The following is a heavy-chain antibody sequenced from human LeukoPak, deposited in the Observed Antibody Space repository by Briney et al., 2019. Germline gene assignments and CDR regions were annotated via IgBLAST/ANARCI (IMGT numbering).Heavy chain of an antibody. D-gene: IGHD4-17*01. CDR3: ARAYGDYRFDP. J-gene: IGHJ5*02. V-gene: IGHV4-59*01. CDR1: GGSISSYY. CDR2: IYYSGST. Sequence: NTSETLSLTCTVSGGSISSYYWSWIRQPPGKGLEWIGYIYYSGSTNYNPSLKSRVTISVDTSKNQFSLKLSSVTAADTAAYYCARAYGDYRFDPWGQGTLVTVSS.